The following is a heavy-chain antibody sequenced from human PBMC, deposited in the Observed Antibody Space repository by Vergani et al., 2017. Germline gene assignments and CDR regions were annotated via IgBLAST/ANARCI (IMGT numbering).Heavy chain of an antibody. CDR3: ARQTTVVIGYYYYYMDV. CDR2: IYYSGST. D-gene: IGHD4-23*01. V-gene: IGHV4-31*03. J-gene: IGHJ6*03. CDR1: GGSISSSSYY. Sequence: QLQLQESGPGLVKPSETLSLTCTVSGGSISSSSYYWSWIRQHPGKGLEWIGYIYYSGSTYYNPPLKSRVTISVDTSKNQFSLKLSSVTAADTAVYYCARQTTVVIGYYYYYMDVWGKGTTVTVSS.